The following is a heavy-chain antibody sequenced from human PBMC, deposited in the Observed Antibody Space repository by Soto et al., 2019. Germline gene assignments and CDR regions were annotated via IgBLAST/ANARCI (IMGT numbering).Heavy chain of an antibody. J-gene: IGHJ4*02. CDR1: GGSISSGCYY. V-gene: IGHV4-31*03. D-gene: IGHD3-9*01. CDR2: IYYSVST. Sequence: PSETLSLTCTVSGGSISSGCYYWSWIRQHPGKGLEWIGYIYYSVSTYYNPSLKSRVTITVDTSKNQFSLKLSSVTAADTAVYYCARTKTYYDILTAPLDNWGQGTLLTVSS. CDR3: ARTKTYYDILTAPLDN.